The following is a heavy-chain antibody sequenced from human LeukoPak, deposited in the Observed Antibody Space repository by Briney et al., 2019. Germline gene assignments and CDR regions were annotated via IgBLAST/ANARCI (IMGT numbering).Heavy chain of an antibody. V-gene: IGHV4-39*01. CDR1: GGSISSSSYY. CDR3: ARLNILEGIFDY. D-gene: IGHD3-3*01. Sequence: SETLSLTCTVSGGSISSSSYYWGWIRQPPGKGLEWIGSIYYSGSTYYNPSLKSRVTISVDTSKNQFSLKLSSVTAADTAVYYCARLNILEGIFDYWGQGTLVTDSS. CDR2: IYYSGST. J-gene: IGHJ4*02.